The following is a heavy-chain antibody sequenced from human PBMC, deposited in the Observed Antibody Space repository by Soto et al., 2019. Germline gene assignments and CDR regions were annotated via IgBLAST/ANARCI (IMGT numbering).Heavy chain of an antibody. CDR2: ISSSSSYI. J-gene: IGHJ4*02. CDR3: ARPLGGQWPYE. D-gene: IGHD6-19*01. Sequence: PGGSLRLSCAASGFTFSSYSRNWVRQAPGKGLEWVSSISSSSSYIYYADSVKGRFTISRDNAKNSLYLQMNSLRAEDTAVYYCARPLGGQWPYEWGQGTLVTVSS. V-gene: IGHV3-21*01. CDR1: GFTFSSYS.